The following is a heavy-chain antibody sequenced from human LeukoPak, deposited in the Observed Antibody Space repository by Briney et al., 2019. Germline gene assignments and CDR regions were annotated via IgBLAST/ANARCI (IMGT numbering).Heavy chain of an antibody. CDR1: GFTFSSYW. D-gene: IGHD6-13*01. CDR2: IKQDGSEK. V-gene: IGHV3-7*01. J-gene: IGHJ3*02. Sequence: GGSLRLSCAASGFTFSSYWMSWVRQAPGKGLEWVANIKQDGSEKYYVDSVKGRFTISRDNAKNSLYLQMNSLRAEDTAVCYCAREYSSSWYDAFDIWGQGTMVTVSS. CDR3: AREYSSSWYDAFDI.